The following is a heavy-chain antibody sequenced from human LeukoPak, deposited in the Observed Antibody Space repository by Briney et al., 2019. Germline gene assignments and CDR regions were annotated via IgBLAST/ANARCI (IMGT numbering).Heavy chain of an antibody. Sequence: PSETLSLTCTVSGGSISSRSYYWGWIRQPPGKGLEWIGSIYYKGNTYLNPSLKSRVTISEDTSKNQFSLKLNSVTAADTAVYYCARGFFRQRSHYDTWGQGTLVTVSS. J-gene: IGHJ5*02. CDR2: IYYKGNT. V-gene: IGHV4-39*07. D-gene: IGHD3-9*01. CDR1: GGSISSRSYY. CDR3: ARGFFRQRSHYDT.